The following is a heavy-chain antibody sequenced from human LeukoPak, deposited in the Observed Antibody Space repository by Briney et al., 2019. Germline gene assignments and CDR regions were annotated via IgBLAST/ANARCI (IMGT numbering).Heavy chain of an antibody. CDR3: AKGYGWEASYYYYYMDV. D-gene: IGHD1-26*01. V-gene: IGHV3-23*01. CDR2: ISGRGRGGST. Sequence: GSLRLSCAASGFTFSNAWMSWVRQAPGKGLEWFSAISGRGRGGSTNYADSVKGRFAISRDNAKNSLYLQMNSLRAEDTAVYYCAKGYGWEASYYYYYMDVWGKGTTVTISS. CDR1: GFTFSNAW. J-gene: IGHJ6*03.